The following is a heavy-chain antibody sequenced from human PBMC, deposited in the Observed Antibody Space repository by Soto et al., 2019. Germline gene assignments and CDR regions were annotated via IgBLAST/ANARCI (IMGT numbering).Heavy chain of an antibody. D-gene: IGHD1-26*01. CDR3: ARGRLGVVGGSYPAFDY. CDR2: IWYDGSNK. Sequence: QVQLVESGGGVVQPGRSLRLSCAASGFTFSSYGMHWVRQAPGKGLEWVAVIWYDGSNKYYADSVKGRFTISRDNSKNTLYMQMNSLRAEDTAVYYCARGRLGVVGGSYPAFDYWGQGTLVTVSS. J-gene: IGHJ4*02. CDR1: GFTFSSYG. V-gene: IGHV3-33*01.